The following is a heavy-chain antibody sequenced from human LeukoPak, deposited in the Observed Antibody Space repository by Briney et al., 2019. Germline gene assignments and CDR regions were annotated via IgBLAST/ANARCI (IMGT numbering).Heavy chain of an antibody. D-gene: IGHD3-16*02. Sequence: SGPTLVNPTQTLTLTCTFSGFSLSTSGVGVGWIRQPPGKALEWLALIYWDDDKRYSPSLKSRLTITKDTSKNQVVLTMTNMDPVDTATYYCARASLYDYVWGSYPDYWGQGTLVTVSS. CDR1: GFSLSTSGVG. CDR3: ARASLYDYVWGSYPDY. CDR2: IYWDDDK. J-gene: IGHJ4*02. V-gene: IGHV2-5*02.